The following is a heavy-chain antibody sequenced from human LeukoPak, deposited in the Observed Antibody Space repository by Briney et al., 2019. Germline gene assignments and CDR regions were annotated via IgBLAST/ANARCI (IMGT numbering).Heavy chain of an antibody. CDR2: MNPNSGNT. D-gene: IGHD4/OR15-4a*01. CDR1: GYTFTSYD. Sequence: ASVKVSCKASGYTFTSYDINWVRQATGQGLEWMGWMNPNSGNTGYAQKFQGRVTMTRNTSISTAYMELSSLRSEDTAVYYCARDYGYYYGMDVWGQGTTVTVSS. V-gene: IGHV1-8*01. CDR3: ARDYGYYYGMDV. J-gene: IGHJ6*02.